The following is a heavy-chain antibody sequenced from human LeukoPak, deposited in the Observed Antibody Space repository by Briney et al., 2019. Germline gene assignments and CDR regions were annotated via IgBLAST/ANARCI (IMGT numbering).Heavy chain of an antibody. J-gene: IGHJ4*02. CDR2: IYHSGST. D-gene: IGHD3-16*02. V-gene: IGHV4-4*01. Sequence: PSGTLSLTCAVSGGSISSSNWWSWVRQPPGQGLESIGEIYHSGSTNYNPSLKSRVTISVDKSKNQFSLKLSSVTAADTAVYCCARGRITFGGVIVLDYWGQGTLVTVSS. CDR1: GGSISSSNW. CDR3: ARGRITFGGVIVLDY.